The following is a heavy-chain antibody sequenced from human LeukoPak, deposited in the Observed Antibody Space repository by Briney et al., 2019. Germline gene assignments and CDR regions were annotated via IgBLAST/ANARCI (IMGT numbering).Heavy chain of an antibody. Sequence: PGGSLRLSCAASGFPFNSFGMHWVRQAPGKGLEWVAGIWHDSREEYYTDSVKGRFTISRDNSRNILYLQMNSLRVEDTAVYYCARGIHYDSSGHYSYYYYGMDVWGQGTTVIVSS. CDR1: GFPFNSFG. CDR3: ARGIHYDSSGHYSYYYYGMDV. D-gene: IGHD3-22*01. V-gene: IGHV3-33*01. J-gene: IGHJ6*02. CDR2: IWHDSREE.